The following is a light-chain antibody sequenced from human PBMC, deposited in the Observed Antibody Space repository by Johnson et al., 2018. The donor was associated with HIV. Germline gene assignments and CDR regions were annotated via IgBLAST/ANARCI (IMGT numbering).Light chain of an antibody. Sequence: QSVLTQPPSVSADPGQKVTISCSGSSSNIGNNYVAWYQQLPGTAPKLLMFENNQRPSGIPDRFSGSKSGPSATLGITGLQHGDEADYYCGTWDTSLSAYVFGTRTKVTVL. CDR3: GTWDTSLSAYV. V-gene: IGLV1-51*02. CDR2: ENN. J-gene: IGLJ1*01. CDR1: SSNIGNNY.